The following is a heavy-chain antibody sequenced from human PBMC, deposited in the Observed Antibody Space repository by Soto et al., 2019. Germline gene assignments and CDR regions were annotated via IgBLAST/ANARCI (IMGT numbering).Heavy chain of an antibody. CDR3: ERRSNRNYGLYYFDY. CDR2: VYYSGST. D-gene: IGHD4-4*01. J-gene: IGHJ4*02. CDR1: GGSVSSYY. Sequence: SETLSLTCTVSGGSVSSYYWSWIRQSPGKGLEWIGYVYYSGSTKYRPSLKSRVTISVDTSKNQFSLKVSSATAADTAVYYCERRSNRNYGLYYFDYWGLGALVTVSS. V-gene: IGHV4-59*08.